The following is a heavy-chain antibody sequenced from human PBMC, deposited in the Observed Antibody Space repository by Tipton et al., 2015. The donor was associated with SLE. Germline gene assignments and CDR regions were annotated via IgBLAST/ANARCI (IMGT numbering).Heavy chain of an antibody. J-gene: IGHJ6*03. CDR1: GGSISSYH. Sequence: TLSLTCTVSGGSISSYHLSWIRQPPGKGLEWIGYIYTTGNIFYNPSLKSRITISVDTSKNQFSLKLSSVTAADTAVYYCAREGVHFWSGSSYYYYYYMDVWGKGTTVTVSS. CDR2: IYTTGNI. V-gene: IGHV4-4*08. D-gene: IGHD3-3*02. CDR3: AREGVHFWSGSSYYYYYYMDV.